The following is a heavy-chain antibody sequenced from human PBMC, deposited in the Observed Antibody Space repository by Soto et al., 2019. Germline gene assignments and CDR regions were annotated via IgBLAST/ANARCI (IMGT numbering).Heavy chain of an antibody. CDR1: GYTFTSYG. CDR3: ARGGPVLRFLEWLLTWFDP. CDR2: VSAYNGNT. Sequence: ASVKVSCKASGYTFTSYGISWVRQAPGQGLEWMGWVSAYNGNTNYAQKLQGRVTMTTDTSTSTAYMELRSLRSDDTAVYYCARGGPVLRFLEWLLTWFDPWGQGTLVTVSS. V-gene: IGHV1-18*04. J-gene: IGHJ5*02. D-gene: IGHD3-3*01.